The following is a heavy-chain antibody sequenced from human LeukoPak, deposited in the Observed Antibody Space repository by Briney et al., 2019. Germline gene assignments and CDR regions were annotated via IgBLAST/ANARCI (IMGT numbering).Heavy chain of an antibody. V-gene: IGHV3-23*01. CDR3: VKGGWLDY. CDR1: GFSFRTFD. CDR2: IRGTGSNT. Sequence: HPGGSLRLSCAASGFSFRTFDMIWLRQAPGKGLEWVSIIRGTGSNTYYADSVRGRFTISRDASQNTLYLQMNSLRVDDTAVYFCVKGGWLDYWGQGVLVTVSS. J-gene: IGHJ4*02. D-gene: IGHD2-15*01.